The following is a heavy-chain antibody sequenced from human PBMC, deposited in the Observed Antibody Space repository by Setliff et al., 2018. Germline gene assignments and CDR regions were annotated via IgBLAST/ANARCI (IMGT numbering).Heavy chain of an antibody. CDR3: ARMSGFQYMDV. CDR1: GASISTTYYY. CDR2: IYHHGIT. V-gene: IGHV4-39*07. Sequence: PSETLSLTCSVSGASISTTYYYWDWCRQSPEQCLEWIGTIYHHGITYYNPSVKSRVTISVDKSKKQFSLKMSSVTAADTAVYYCARMSGFQYMDVWGKGTTVTVS. D-gene: IGHD3-3*01. J-gene: IGHJ6*03.